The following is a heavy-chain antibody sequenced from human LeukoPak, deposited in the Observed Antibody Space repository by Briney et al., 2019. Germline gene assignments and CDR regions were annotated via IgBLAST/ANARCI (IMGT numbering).Heavy chain of an antibody. V-gene: IGHV3-33*06. Sequence: GGSLRLSCAASGFTFSSYGMHWVRQAPGKGLEWVAVIWYDGSNKYYADSVKGRFTISRDNSKNTLYLQMNSLRAEDTAVYYCAKSGYSSSWSLDYWGQGTLVTVSS. D-gene: IGHD6-13*01. CDR1: GFTFSSYG. J-gene: IGHJ4*02. CDR3: AKSGYSSSWSLDY. CDR2: IWYDGSNK.